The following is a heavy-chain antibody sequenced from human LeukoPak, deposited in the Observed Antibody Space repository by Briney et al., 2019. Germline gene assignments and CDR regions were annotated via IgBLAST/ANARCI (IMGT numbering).Heavy chain of an antibody. D-gene: IGHD3-22*01. CDR2: ISGSGGST. CDR3: AKGGPMIVVGYPLDY. Sequence: GGSLRLSCAASGFTFSSYAMSWVRQAPGKGLEWVSAISGSGGSTYYADSVKGRFTISRDNSKNTLYLQVNSLRAEDTAVYYCAKGGPMIVVGYPLDYWGQGTLVTVSS. J-gene: IGHJ4*02. CDR1: GFTFSSYA. V-gene: IGHV3-23*01.